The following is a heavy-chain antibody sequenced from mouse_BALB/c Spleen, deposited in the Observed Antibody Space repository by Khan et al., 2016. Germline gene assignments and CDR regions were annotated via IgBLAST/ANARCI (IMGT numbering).Heavy chain of an antibody. D-gene: IGHD6-1*01. CDR1: GYTFTTAG. CDR2: INTLSGVP. V-gene: IGHV9-4*02. Sequence: QIQLVQSGPELKKPGETVRISCKASGYTFTTAGMQWVQKMPGKGLRWIGWINTLSGVPIYAEDFRGRFVFSLETSVSTAYLEIGNLKNEDTATYFCAREPYAMDYWGQGTSVTVSS. J-gene: IGHJ4*01. CDR3: AREPYAMDY.